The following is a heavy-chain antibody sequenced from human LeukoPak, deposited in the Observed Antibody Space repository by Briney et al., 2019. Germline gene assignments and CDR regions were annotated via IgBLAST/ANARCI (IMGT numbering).Heavy chain of an antibody. Sequence: SETLSLTCTVSGGSISGYYWSWIRQPPGKGLEWIGEINHSGSTNYNPSLKSRVTISVDTSKNQFSLKLSSVTAADTAVYYCARRNYGSGSYYNPRNAFDIWGQGTMVTVSS. CDR2: INHSGST. J-gene: IGHJ3*02. CDR1: GGSISGYY. D-gene: IGHD3-10*01. V-gene: IGHV4-34*01. CDR3: ARRNYGSGSYYNPRNAFDI.